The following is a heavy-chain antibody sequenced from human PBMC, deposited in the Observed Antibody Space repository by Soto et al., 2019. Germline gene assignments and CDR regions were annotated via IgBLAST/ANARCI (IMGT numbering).Heavy chain of an antibody. CDR3: ARAGPRIAADYFDY. J-gene: IGHJ4*02. V-gene: IGHV3-33*01. CDR1: GFTFSSYG. CDR2: IWYDGSNK. Sequence: GGSLRLSCAASGFTFSSYGMHWVRQAPGKGLEWVAVIWYDGSNKFYADSVKGRFTISRDNSKNTLYLQMNSLRAEDTAVYYCARAGPRIAADYFDYWGQGTLVTVSS. D-gene: IGHD6-13*01.